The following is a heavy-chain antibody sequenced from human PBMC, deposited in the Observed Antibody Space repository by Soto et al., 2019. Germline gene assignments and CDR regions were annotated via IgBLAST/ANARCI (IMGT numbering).Heavy chain of an antibody. D-gene: IGHD2-15*01. CDR3: ARPNMWYGKILQ. CDR1: GASMSGNY. Sequence: QVQLQESGPGLVKPSETLSLTCTVAGASMSGNYWTWVRQPPGKGLEWIGNMFYSGTTNYNPSLRSRVTMSLDTSVNQFSLRLSSVTAADTAGYYCARPNMWYGKILQGGRGTLVTVSS. V-gene: IGHV4-59*01. J-gene: IGHJ1*01. CDR2: MFYSGTT.